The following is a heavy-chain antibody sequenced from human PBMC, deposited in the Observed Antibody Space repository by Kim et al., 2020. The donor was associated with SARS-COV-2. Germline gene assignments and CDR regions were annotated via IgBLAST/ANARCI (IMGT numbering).Heavy chain of an antibody. D-gene: IGHD1-26*01. CDR3: ARDRVVPFGSGSFYYYYYG. CDR2: INHSGST. CDR1: GGSFSGYY. J-gene: IGHJ6*01. Sequence: SETLSLTCAVYGGSFSGYYWSWIRQPPGKGLEWIGEINHSGSTNYNPSLKSRVTISVDTSKNQFSLKLSSVTAADTAVYYCARDRVVPFGSGSFYYYYYG. V-gene: IGHV4-34*01.